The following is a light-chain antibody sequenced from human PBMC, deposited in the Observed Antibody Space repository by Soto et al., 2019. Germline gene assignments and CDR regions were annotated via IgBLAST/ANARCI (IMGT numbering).Light chain of an antibody. CDR1: QSISSY. CDR2: AAS. CDR3: QQSYSTSWT. V-gene: IGKV1-39*01. J-gene: IGKJ1*01. Sequence: IQTIQSPSSMSASVGYRVTITCRGSQSISSYLNWYQQKPGKDPKLLIYAASSLQSGVLSRFSGSGSGTDFTLTISSLQPEDFATYYCQQSYSTSWTFGQGTKVDI.